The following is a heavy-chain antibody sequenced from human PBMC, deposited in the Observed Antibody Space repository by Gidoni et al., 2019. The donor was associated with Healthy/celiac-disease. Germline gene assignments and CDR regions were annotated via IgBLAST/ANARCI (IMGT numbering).Heavy chain of an antibody. D-gene: IGHD2-15*01. CDR3: AREVGYCSGGSCYAKRKNWFDP. V-gene: IGHV1-3*01. CDR1: GYTFTSYA. Sequence: QVQLVQSGAEVKKPGASVKVSCKASGYTFTSYAMHWVRQAPGQRLEWMGWINAGNGNTKYSQKFQGRVTITRDTSASTAYMELSSLRSEDTAVYYCAREVGYCSGGSCYAKRKNWFDPWGQGTLVTVSS. J-gene: IGHJ5*02. CDR2: INAGNGNT.